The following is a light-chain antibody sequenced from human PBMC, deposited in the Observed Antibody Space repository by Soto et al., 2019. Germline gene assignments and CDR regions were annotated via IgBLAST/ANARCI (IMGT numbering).Light chain of an antibody. J-gene: IGKJ1*01. CDR3: QQYNNWPPWT. CDR2: GAS. V-gene: IGKV3-15*01. Sequence: ETVMTQSPATLSVSPGERATLSCRTSQSVRNNLARYQQRPGQSPRLLIYGASTRATGVPARFSGSGSGTDFTLTINSLQSEDFAVYFCQQYNNWPPWTFGQGTKVEIK. CDR1: QSVRNN.